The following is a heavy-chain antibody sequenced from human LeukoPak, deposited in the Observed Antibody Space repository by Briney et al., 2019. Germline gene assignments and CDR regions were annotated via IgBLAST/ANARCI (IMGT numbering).Heavy chain of an antibody. D-gene: IGHD3-10*01. J-gene: IGHJ4*02. Sequence: SETLSLTCAVYGGSFSGYYWSWIRQPPGKGLEWIGEINHSGSTNYNPSLKSQVTISVDTSKNQFSLKLSSVTAADTAVYYCARAPYYYGSGAFDYWGQGTLVTVSS. V-gene: IGHV4-34*01. CDR3: ARAPYYYGSGAFDY. CDR1: GGSFSGYY. CDR2: INHSGST.